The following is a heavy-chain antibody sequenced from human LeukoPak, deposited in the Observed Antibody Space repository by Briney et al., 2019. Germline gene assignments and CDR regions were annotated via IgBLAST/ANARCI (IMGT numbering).Heavy chain of an antibody. V-gene: IGHV1-2*02. Sequence: ASVKVSCNTFGYTFTGYYMHWVRQAPGQGLEWMGWINPNSGGTNYAQKFQGRVTMTRDTSISTAYMEVSRLRSNDTAVYYCARGKGSGSYYPSYWGQGTLVTVSS. J-gene: IGHJ4*02. D-gene: IGHD3-10*01. CDR2: INPNSGGT. CDR3: ARGKGSGSYYPSY. CDR1: GYTFTGYY.